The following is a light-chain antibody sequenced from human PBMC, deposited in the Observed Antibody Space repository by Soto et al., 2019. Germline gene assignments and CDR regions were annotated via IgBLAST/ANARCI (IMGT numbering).Light chain of an antibody. V-gene: IGKV1-27*01. Sequence: DIQMTQSPSSLSVSVGDRVTITCRASQGISNYLAWFQQKPGKVPELLIYAASTLQSGFPSRFSGSGSGKNFTITISSLQPEDVATYYCQKYNSAPRTFGQGTKLEIK. CDR3: QKYNSAPRT. J-gene: IGKJ2*01. CDR1: QGISNY. CDR2: AAS.